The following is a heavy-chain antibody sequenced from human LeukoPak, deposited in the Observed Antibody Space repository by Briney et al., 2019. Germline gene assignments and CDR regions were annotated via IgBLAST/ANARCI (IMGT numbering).Heavy chain of an antibody. D-gene: IGHD1-7*01. J-gene: IGHJ3*02. Sequence: GGSLRLSCAAPGFTFSSYSMNWVRQAPGKGLEWVSSISSSSSYIYYADSVKGRFTISRDNAKNSLYLQMNSLRAEDTAVYYCARDRRELRLGAFDIWGQGTMVTVSS. V-gene: IGHV3-21*01. CDR3: ARDRRELRLGAFDI. CDR2: ISSSSSYI. CDR1: GFTFSSYS.